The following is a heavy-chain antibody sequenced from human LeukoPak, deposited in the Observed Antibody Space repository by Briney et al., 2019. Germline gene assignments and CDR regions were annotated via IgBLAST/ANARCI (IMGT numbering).Heavy chain of an antibody. CDR2: IYPGDSNT. Sequence: GESLNISCKASGYSFTTYWIGWVRQMPGKGLEWMGIIYPGDSNTRYSPSFQGQVTISVDKSISTAYLQWSSLKASDTAVYYCARQNNWNYGYWGQGTLVTVSS. CDR3: ARQNNWNYGY. J-gene: IGHJ4*02. V-gene: IGHV5-51*01. D-gene: IGHD1-7*01. CDR1: GYSFTTYW.